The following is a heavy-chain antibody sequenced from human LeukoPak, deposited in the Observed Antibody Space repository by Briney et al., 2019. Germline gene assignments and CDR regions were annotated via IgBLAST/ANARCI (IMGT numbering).Heavy chain of an antibody. J-gene: IGHJ6*02. D-gene: IGHD2-2*01. CDR2: INHSGST. CDR3: ARGRTWAIYYYYGMDV. V-gene: IGHV4-34*01. CDR1: GFTLSSYA. Sequence: GSLRLSCAASGFTLSSYAMSWVRQAPGKGLEWIGEINHSGSTNYNPSLKSRVTISVDTSKNQFSLKLSSVTAADTAVYYCARGRTWAIYYYYGMDVWAKGPRSPSP.